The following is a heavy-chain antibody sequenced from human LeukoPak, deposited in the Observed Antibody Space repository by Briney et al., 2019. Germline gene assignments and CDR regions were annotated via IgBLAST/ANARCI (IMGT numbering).Heavy chain of an antibody. D-gene: IGHD3-22*01. V-gene: IGHV3-53*01. J-gene: IGHJ4*02. CDR2: IYSGGST. CDR3: ARGHDSSGYSFDY. Sequence: GGSLRLSCAASGFTVSSNYMSWVRQAPGKGLEWVSVIYSGGSTYYADSVKGRFTISRDNSKNTLYLKMNSLRAEDTAVYYCARGHDSSGYSFDYWGQGTLVTVSS. CDR1: GFTVSSNY.